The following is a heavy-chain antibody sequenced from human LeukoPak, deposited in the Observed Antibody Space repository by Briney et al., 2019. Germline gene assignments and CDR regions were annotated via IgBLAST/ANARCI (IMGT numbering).Heavy chain of an antibody. Sequence: PSETLSLTCTVSGGSISSISYYWGGIRQPPGKGLEWIGSMYHNGSTYYNPSLKSRVTISVATSKNQFSLKLSSVTAADTAVYYCARLGGSSGYYYAPYWGQGTLVTVSS. J-gene: IGHJ4*02. D-gene: IGHD3-22*01. CDR2: MYHNGST. CDR1: GGSISSISYY. V-gene: IGHV4-39*07. CDR3: ARLGGSSGYYYAPY.